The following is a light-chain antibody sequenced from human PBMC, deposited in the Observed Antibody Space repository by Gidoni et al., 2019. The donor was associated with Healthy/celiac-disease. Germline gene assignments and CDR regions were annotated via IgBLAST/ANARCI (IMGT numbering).Light chain of an antibody. CDR1: QGISSY. CDR3: QQYFTYAWT. Sequence: AIRMTQSPSSFSASTGDRVTITCRARQGISSYLAWYQQIPGKAPKLLIFAASTLQSGVPSRFSGSGSGTDFTLTISCLQSEYFATYYCQQYFTYAWTFGQGTKVEIK. V-gene: IGKV1-8*01. J-gene: IGKJ1*01. CDR2: AAS.